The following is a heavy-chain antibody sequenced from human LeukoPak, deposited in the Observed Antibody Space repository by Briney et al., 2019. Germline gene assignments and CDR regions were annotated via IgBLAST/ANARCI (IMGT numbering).Heavy chain of an antibody. CDR1: GGSISSVGYY. Sequence: SQTLSLTCTVSGGSISSVGYYWSWIRQPAGKGLEWIGEINHSGSTNYNPSLKSRVTISVDTSKNQFSLKLSSVTAADTAVYYCARRLAGSSWPFDYWGQGTLVTVSS. CDR2: INHSGST. V-gene: IGHV4-61*09. J-gene: IGHJ4*02. D-gene: IGHD6-13*01. CDR3: ARRLAGSSWPFDY.